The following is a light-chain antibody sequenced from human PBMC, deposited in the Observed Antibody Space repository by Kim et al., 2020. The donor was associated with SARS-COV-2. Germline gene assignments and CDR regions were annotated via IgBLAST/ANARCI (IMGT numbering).Light chain of an antibody. V-gene: IGLV3-1*01. CDR1: KLGDKY. J-gene: IGLJ3*02. CDR3: QAWDSSTAV. CDR2: QDS. Sequence: VSPGQTASITCSGDKLGDKYACWYQQKPGQSPVLVIYQDSKRPSGIPERFSGSNSGNTATLTISGTQAMDEADYYCQAWDSSTAVFGGGTKLTIL.